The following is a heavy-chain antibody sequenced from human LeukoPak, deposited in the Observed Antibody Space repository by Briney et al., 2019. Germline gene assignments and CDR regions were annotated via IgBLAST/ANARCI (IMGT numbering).Heavy chain of an antibody. V-gene: IGHV3-7*01. J-gene: IGHJ5*02. D-gene: IGHD6-19*01. CDR1: GFSLSSYW. CDR2: IKQDGSER. CDR3: AGDQWLADH. Sequence: GGSLRLSCAASGFSLSSYWMSWVRQAPGKGLEWVANIKQDGSERYYVDSVKGRFTISRDDAKNSLYLQMNSLRVEDTAVYFCAGDQWLADHWGQGTLVTVSS.